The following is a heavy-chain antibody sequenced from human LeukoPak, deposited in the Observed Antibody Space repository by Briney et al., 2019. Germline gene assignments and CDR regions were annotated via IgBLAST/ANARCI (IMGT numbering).Heavy chain of an antibody. CDR3: AKGALLRFLEWSELLFDY. CDR1: GFTFSSYA. V-gene: IGHV3-23*01. CDR2: ISGSGGST. Sequence: QAGGSLRLSCAASGFTFSSYAMSWVRQAPGKGLEWVSAISGSGGSTYYADSVKGRFTISRDNSKNTLYLQMNSLRAEDTAVYYCAKGALLRFLEWSELLFDYWGQGTLVTVSS. J-gene: IGHJ4*02. D-gene: IGHD3-3*01.